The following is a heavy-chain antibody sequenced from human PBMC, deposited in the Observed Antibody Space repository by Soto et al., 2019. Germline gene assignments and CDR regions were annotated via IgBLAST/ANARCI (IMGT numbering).Heavy chain of an antibody. D-gene: IGHD4-4*01. V-gene: IGHV4-59*08. J-gene: IGHJ4*02. CDR2: VYYSGST. Sequence: SETLSLTCTVSGGSISSYYWSWIRQPPGKGLEWIGYVYYSGSTNYNPSLKSRVTISVDTSKNQFSLKLSSVTAADTAVYYCTRQTTVTPSGFDYWGQGTLVTVS. CDR3: TRQTTVTPSGFDY. CDR1: GGSISSYY.